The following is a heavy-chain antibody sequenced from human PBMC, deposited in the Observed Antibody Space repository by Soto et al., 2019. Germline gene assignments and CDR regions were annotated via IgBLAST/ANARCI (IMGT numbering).Heavy chain of an antibody. Sequence: SETLSLTCAVYGGSFSGYYWSWIRQPPGKGLEWIGEIKHRGSTNYNPSLKSRVTISVDTSKNQFSLKLSSVTAADAAVYYCARLYGSRGLFAYWGQGTLVTVSS. CDR1: GGSFSGYY. J-gene: IGHJ4*02. CDR3: ARLYGSRGLFAY. CDR2: IKHRGST. V-gene: IGHV4-34*01. D-gene: IGHD6-13*01.